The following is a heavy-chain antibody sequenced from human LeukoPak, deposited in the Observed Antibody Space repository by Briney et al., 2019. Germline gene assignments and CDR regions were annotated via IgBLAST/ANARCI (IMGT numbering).Heavy chain of an antibody. CDR2: ISWNSGSI. CDR3: AREVWGPEY. D-gene: IGHD1-14*01. CDR1: GFTFDDYA. V-gene: IGHV3-9*01. Sequence: GGSLRLSCAASGFTFDDYAMHWVRQAPGKGLEWVSGISWNSGSIGYADSVKGRFTISRDNTKNSVYLQMSSLRAEDTAVYYCAREVWGPEYWGQGNLVTVSS. J-gene: IGHJ4*02.